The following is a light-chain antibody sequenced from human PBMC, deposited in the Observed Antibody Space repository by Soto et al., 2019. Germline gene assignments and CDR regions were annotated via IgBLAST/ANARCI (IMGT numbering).Light chain of an antibody. Sequence: QSAMTQPASVSGSPGQSIPISCTGTSSDVGGYNYVSWYQKHPGKAPKLMIYDVSNRPSGVSNRFSGSKSGNTASLTISGLQAEDVADYYCSSYTSSSTLVVFGGGTKLTVL. V-gene: IGLV2-14*01. CDR1: SSDVGGYNY. CDR3: SSYTSSSTLVV. J-gene: IGLJ2*01. CDR2: DVS.